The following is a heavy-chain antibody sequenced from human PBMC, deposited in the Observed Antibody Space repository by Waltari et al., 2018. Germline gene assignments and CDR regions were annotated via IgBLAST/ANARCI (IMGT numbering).Heavy chain of an antibody. CDR1: GGSISSGSYY. CDR3: ATGEYYFDY. V-gene: IGHV4-61*09. CDR2: IYTSGST. J-gene: IGHJ4*02. Sequence: QVQLQESGPGLVKPSQTLSLTCTVSGGSISSGSYYWSWIRQPAGKGLEWIGYIYTSGSTNYNPSLKSRVTISVDTSKNQFSLKLSSVTAADTAVYYCATGEYYFDYWGQGTLVTVSS.